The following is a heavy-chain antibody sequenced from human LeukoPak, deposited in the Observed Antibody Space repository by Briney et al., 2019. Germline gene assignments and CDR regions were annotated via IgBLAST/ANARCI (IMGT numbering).Heavy chain of an antibody. Sequence: ASVKVSCKASGYTFTSYAMNWVRQAPGQGLEWMGWINTNTGNPTYAQGFTGRFVFSLDTSVSTAYLQISSLKAEDTAVYYCARGYCSGGSCPTFIDYWGQGTLVTVSS. CDR1: GYTFTSYA. V-gene: IGHV7-4-1*02. D-gene: IGHD2-15*01. CDR2: INTNTGNP. J-gene: IGHJ4*02. CDR3: ARGYCSGGSCPTFIDY.